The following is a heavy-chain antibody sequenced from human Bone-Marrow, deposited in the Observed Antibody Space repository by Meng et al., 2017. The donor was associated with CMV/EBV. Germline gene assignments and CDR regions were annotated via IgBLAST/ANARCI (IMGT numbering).Heavy chain of an antibody. D-gene: IGHD3-16*01. CDR3: ARDFSSGHFMTTSNYHYYYGMDV. V-gene: IGHV3-21*01. Sequence: GESLKISCAASGFTFSSYSMNWVRQAPGKGLEWVSSISSSSSYIYYADSVKGRFTISRDNAKNSLYLQMNSLRAEDTAVYYCARDFSSGHFMTTSNYHYYYGMDVWGQGTTVTVSS. CDR1: GFTFSSYS. CDR2: ISSSSSYI. J-gene: IGHJ6*02.